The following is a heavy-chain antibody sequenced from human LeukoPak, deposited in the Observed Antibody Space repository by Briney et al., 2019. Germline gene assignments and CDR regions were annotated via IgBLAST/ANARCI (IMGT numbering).Heavy chain of an antibody. Sequence: GGSLRLSCAASGFTFSSYAMSWVRQAPGKGLEWVSAISGSGGSTYYADPVKGRFTISRDNSKNTLYLQMNSLRAEDTAVYYRAKPVEYQLLYSAVDYWGQGTLVTVSS. J-gene: IGHJ4*02. V-gene: IGHV3-23*01. CDR1: GFTFSSYA. CDR2: ISGSGGST. CDR3: AKPVEYQLLYSAVDY. D-gene: IGHD2-2*02.